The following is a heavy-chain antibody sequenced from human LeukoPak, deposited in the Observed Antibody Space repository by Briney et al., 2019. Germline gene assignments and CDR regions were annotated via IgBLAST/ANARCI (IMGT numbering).Heavy chain of an antibody. CDR1: GFTFTSYT. CDR2: ISSSSSYI. CDR3: ARPCGGDCYFEYFEH. Sequence: GGSLRLSCVASGFTFTSYTMHWVRQAPGKGLEWVSSISSSSSYIYYADSLKGRFTISRDNGKNSLYLQMNSLRAEDTAVYYCARPCGGDCYFEYFEHWGQGTLVSVSS. V-gene: IGHV3-21*01. J-gene: IGHJ1*01. D-gene: IGHD2-21*02.